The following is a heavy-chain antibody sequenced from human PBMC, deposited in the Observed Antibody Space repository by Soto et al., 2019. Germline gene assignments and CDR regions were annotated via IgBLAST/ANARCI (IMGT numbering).Heavy chain of an antibody. V-gene: IGHV3-23*01. D-gene: IGHD2-2*01. J-gene: IGHJ4*02. CDR2: SIATSGAT. CDR1: GFTFSSYA. CDR3: AGQTVVPADRVNCFDY. Sequence: EVQLLESGGGLVQPGGSLRLSCAASGFTFSSYAMSWVRQTPGKGLEWVSSIATSGATFYPDSVKGRFTISRDNSKNTLLLQMSSLRDEDTALYYCAGQTVVPADRVNCFDYWGQGTLVTVSS.